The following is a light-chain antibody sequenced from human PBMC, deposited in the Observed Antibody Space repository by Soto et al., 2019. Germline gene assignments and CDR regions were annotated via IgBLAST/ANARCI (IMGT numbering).Light chain of an antibody. CDR2: ANS. CDR3: QSYDSSLSGYV. Sequence: QSVLTQPPSVSGAPGPRVTIPCTGSSSNIGAGYDVHWYQQLPGTAPKLLIYANSNRPSGVPGRFSGSKSGSSASLAITGLQAEDEADYYCQSYDSSLSGYVFGTGTKVTVL. J-gene: IGLJ1*01. V-gene: IGLV1-40*01. CDR1: SSNIGAGYD.